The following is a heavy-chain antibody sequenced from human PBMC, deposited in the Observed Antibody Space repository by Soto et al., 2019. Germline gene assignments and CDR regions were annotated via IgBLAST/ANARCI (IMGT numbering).Heavy chain of an antibody. Sequence: EVQLVESGGGLIQPGGSLRLSCVASGFSLSGYWMHWVRQAPGKGPVWVSRINSDGSTTNYADSLKGQFTLSRDNAESTVYLHMNSLRAEDTAVYYCARGIKNIYAVDVWGQGTTVTVSS. D-gene: IGHD2-15*01. J-gene: IGHJ6*02. CDR1: GFSLSGYW. V-gene: IGHV3-74*01. CDR3: ARGIKNIYAVDV. CDR2: INSDGSTT.